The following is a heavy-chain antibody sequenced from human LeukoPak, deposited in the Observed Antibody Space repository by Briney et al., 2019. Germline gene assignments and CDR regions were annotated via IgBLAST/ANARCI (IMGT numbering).Heavy chain of an antibody. CDR1: GGSISSYY. CDR3: ARDPLYCSGGSCYFGWFDP. CDR2: IYTSGST. J-gene: IGHJ5*02. V-gene: IGHV4-4*07. Sequence: SETLSLTCTVSGGSISSYYWSWIRQPAGKGLEWIGRIYTSGSTNYNPSLKSRVTMSVDTSKNQFSLKLSSVTAADTAVYYCARDPLYCSGGSCYFGWFDPWGQGTLVTVSS. D-gene: IGHD2-15*01.